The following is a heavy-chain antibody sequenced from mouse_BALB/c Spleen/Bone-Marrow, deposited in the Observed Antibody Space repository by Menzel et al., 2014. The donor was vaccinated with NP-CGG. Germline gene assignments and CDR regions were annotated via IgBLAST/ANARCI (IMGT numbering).Heavy chain of an antibody. Sequence: EVKLEESGGGLVKLGGSLKLSCAASGFTFSSYYMSWVRQTPEKRLELVAAITSNGGSTYYPDTVKGRFTISRDNAKNTLYLQMSSLKSEDTALYYCARHGSSYAMDYWGQGTSVTVSS. J-gene: IGHJ4*01. CDR1: GFTFSSYY. CDR2: ITSNGGST. D-gene: IGHD1-1*01. V-gene: IGHV5-6-2*01. CDR3: ARHGSSYAMDY.